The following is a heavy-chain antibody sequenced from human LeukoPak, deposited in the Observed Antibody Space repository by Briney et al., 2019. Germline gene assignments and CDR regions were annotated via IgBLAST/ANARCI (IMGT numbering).Heavy chain of an antibody. Sequence: PGGSLRLSCAASGFTFSSYEMNWVRQAPGKGLEWVSYISSSGSSIYYADSVKGRFTISRDNAKHSLYLQMNSLRAEDTAVYYCARKYCSSTSCLVDCWGQGTLVTVSS. CDR2: ISSSGSSI. CDR3: ARKYCSSTSCLVDC. D-gene: IGHD2-2*01. V-gene: IGHV3-48*03. J-gene: IGHJ4*02. CDR1: GFTFSSYE.